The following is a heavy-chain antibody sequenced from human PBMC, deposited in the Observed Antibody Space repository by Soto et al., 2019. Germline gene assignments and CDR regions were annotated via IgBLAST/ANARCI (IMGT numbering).Heavy chain of an antibody. J-gene: IGHJ4*02. CDR1: GFIFSSFG. Sequence: GGSLRLSCAASGFIFSSFGMHWVRQAPGKGLEWVAHIWYDGSNTYYADSVKGRFTISRDNTKSSLFLQMNSLGVEDTAVYYCARGGGGGLFEHWGQGVLVTVSS. CDR3: ARGGGGGLFEH. CDR2: IWYDGSNT. D-gene: IGHD2-21*01. V-gene: IGHV3-33*01.